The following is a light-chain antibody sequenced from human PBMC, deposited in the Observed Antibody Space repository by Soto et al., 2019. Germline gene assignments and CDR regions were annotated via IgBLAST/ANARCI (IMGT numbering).Light chain of an antibody. CDR1: QDISND. CDR2: DAS. V-gene: IGKV1-33*01. J-gene: IGKJ2*01. CDR3: HQYDNLPYT. Sequence: DIQMTQSPSSLSASVGDRVTITCQASQDISNDLNGYQQKPGKAPKLLIYDASNLETGVPSRFSGSGSGTDFTFTISSLQPEDIATYYCHQYDNLPYTFGQGTKLEIK.